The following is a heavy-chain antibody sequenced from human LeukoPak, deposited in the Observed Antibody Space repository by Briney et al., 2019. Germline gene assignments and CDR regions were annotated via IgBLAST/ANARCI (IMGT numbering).Heavy chain of an antibody. D-gene: IGHD1-20*01. CDR3: TTVGNRYNWTHGY. Sequence: GGSLRLSCAVSGLSFRSVWMSWVRQAPGKGPEWIGLIKSETDGGTTDYAARVKGRLIISRDDSQKTLYLQMNSLTTEDTAVYYCTTVGNRYNWTHGYWGQGALVTVSS. V-gene: IGHV3-15*01. CDR2: IKSETDGGTT. J-gene: IGHJ4*02. CDR1: GLSFRSVW.